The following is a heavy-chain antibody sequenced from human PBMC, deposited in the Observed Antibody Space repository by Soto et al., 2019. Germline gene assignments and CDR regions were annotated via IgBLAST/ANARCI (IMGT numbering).Heavy chain of an antibody. CDR1: GGSISSGGYY. D-gene: IGHD6-13*01. V-gene: IGHV4-31*03. CDR3: ARRSSSRYDY. J-gene: IGHJ4*02. Sequence: SETLSLTCTVSGGSISSGGYYWSWIRQHPGKGLEWIGYIYYSGSTYYNPSLKSRVTISVDTSKNHFSLKLSSVTAADTAVYYCARRSSSRYDYWGQGTLVTVSS. CDR2: IYYSGST.